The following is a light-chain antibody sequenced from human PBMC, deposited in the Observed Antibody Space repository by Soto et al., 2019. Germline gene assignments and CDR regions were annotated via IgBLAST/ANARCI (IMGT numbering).Light chain of an antibody. Sequence: AIQLTQSPSSLSASVGDRVTITCRASQGISSALAWYQQKPGKAPKLLIYDASSLESGVPSRFSGSGSGTDFTLTISSLQPEDFAPYYCQQFNSYPPTFGQGTRLEIK. CDR3: QQFNSYPPT. CDR2: DAS. J-gene: IGKJ5*01. CDR1: QGISSA. V-gene: IGKV1-13*02.